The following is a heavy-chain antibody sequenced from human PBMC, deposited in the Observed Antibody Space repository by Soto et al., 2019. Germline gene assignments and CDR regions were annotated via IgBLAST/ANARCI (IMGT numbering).Heavy chain of an antibody. CDR2: ISGTGDSS. Sequence: EVQLLDSGGDLAKPGGPLSLSCPASGFPFSSFGMAWVRRVPGKGLEGVSAISGTGDSSYYANSVKARFTISRDNPTNTLYLQMNNLRAEDTAVYYCAKVGIGMFSHKHHFDHWGQGTQVTVSS. CDR1: GFPFSSFG. D-gene: IGHD2-2*03. CDR3: AKVGIGMFSHKHHFDH. J-gene: IGHJ4*02. V-gene: IGHV3-23*01.